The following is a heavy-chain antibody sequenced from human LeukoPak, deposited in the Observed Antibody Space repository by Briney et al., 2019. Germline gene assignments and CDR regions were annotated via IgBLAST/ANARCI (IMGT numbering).Heavy chain of an antibody. CDR2: ISSSGSTI. D-gene: IGHD7-27*01. CDR3: AKDRTGAGGFFDY. V-gene: IGHV3-11*04. J-gene: IGHJ4*02. CDR1: GFTFSDYY. Sequence: GGSLRLSCAASGFTFSDYYMSWIRQAPGKGLEWVSYISSSGSTIYYADSVKGRFTISRDNATNSLSLQMNSLRAEDTAVYFCAKDRTGAGGFFDYWGQGTLVTVSS.